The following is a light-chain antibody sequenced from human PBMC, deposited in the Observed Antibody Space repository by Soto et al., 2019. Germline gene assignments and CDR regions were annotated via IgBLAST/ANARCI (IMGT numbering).Light chain of an antibody. CDR3: QQHNSFSIT. Sequence: DIQITQAPSTLSASVGDSVTITCRASQNIRNWLAWYQQKPGKAPNPLIYDASSLESGVPSRFSGSGSGTEFTLTISSLQPDDFATYYCQQHNSFSITFGQGTRLEIK. V-gene: IGKV1-5*01. CDR1: QNIRNW. J-gene: IGKJ5*01. CDR2: DAS.